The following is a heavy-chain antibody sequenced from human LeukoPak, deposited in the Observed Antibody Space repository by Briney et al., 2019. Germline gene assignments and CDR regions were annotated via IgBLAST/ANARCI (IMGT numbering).Heavy chain of an antibody. V-gene: IGHV1-18*01. J-gene: IGHJ4*02. CDR3: AXGGRGYGGNPVSMFDY. CDR1: GYTLTSYG. Sequence: ASVKVSCMASGYTLTSYGISWVRQAPGQGLEWMGWISAYNGNTNYAQKLQGRVTMTTDTSTSTAYMEPRSLRSDDTAVYYCAXGGRGYGGNPVSMFDYWGQGTLITVSS. D-gene: IGHD4-23*01. CDR2: ISAYNGNT.